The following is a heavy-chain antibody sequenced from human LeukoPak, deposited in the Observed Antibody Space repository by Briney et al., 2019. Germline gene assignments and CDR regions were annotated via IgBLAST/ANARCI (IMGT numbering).Heavy chain of an antibody. Sequence: GGSLRLSCAASGFTFTTYWMTWVRQAPGKGMEWVGKIKQDGGEKYYVDSVKGRFTISTDNANNSLSLQMNSLRAEDTAVYYCARDQGYCTSATCRGDAFDVWGQGSMVSVSS. CDR3: ARDQGYCTSATCRGDAFDV. CDR2: IKQDGGEK. D-gene: IGHD2-2*01. J-gene: IGHJ3*01. CDR1: GFTFTTYW. V-gene: IGHV3-7*01.